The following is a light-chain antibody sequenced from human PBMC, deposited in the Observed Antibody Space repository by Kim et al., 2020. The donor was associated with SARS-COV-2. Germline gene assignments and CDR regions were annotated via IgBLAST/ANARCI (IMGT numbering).Light chain of an antibody. CDR2: VNSDGSH. V-gene: IGLV4-69*01. J-gene: IGLJ2*01. CDR1: SGHSSYR. CDR3: QTWGTGIGV. Sequence: APATRTRTLGSGHSSYRIAWHQQQPGKGPRFLMKVNSDGSHRKGDGIPDRFSGSSSGAERYLTISSLQSEDEADYYCQTWGTGIGVFGGGTKLTVL.